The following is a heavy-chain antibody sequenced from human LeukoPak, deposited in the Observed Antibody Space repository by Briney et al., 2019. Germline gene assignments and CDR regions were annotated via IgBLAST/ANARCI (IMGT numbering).Heavy chain of an antibody. CDR3: VREKYCTPTDCLHGRFYFNC. J-gene: IGHJ4*02. V-gene: IGHV3-30*04. CDR1: GFAFSTYN. CDR2: ISYDGRNE. Sequence: GGSLRLSCAASGFAFSTYNMHWVRQAPGKGLEWVAVISYDGRNENHAESVKGRFTISRDNSKNTLYLQMNTLRTEDTALYYCVREKYCTPTDCLHGRFYFNCWGQGTLVTVSS. D-gene: IGHD2-8*01.